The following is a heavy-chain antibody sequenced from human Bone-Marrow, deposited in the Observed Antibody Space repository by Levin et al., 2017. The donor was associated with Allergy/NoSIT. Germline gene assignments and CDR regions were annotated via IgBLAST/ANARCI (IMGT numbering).Heavy chain of an antibody. CDR1: GGSVSSGSYY. CDR2: IYYSGST. Sequence: SETLSLTCTVSGGSVSSGSYYWSWIRQPPGKGLEWIGYIYYSGSTNYNPSLKSRVTISVDTSKNQFSLKLSSVTAADTAVYYCASLPRRTAKGDWYFDLWGRGTLVTVSS. V-gene: IGHV4-61*01. J-gene: IGHJ2*01. D-gene: IGHD5-18*01. CDR3: ASLPRRTAKGDWYFDL.